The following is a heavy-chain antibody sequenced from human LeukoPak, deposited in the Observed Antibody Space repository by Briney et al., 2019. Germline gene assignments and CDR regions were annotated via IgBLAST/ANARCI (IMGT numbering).Heavy chain of an antibody. CDR2: ISAYNGNT. D-gene: IGHD6-13*01. J-gene: IGHJ5*02. CDR3: AREPTAAAGGNWFDP. Sequence: ASVKVSCKASGYTFTSYGISWVRQAPGQGLEWMGWISAYNGNTNYAQKLQGRVTMTTGTSTSTAYMELRSLRSDDTAVYYCAREPTAAAGGNWFDPWGQGTLVTVSS. V-gene: IGHV1-18*01. CDR1: GYTFTSYG.